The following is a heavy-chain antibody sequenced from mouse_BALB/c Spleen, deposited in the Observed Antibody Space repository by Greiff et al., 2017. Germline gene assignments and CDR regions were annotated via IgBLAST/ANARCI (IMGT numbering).Heavy chain of an antibody. CDR3: TRALGLDY. J-gene: IGHJ2*01. D-gene: IGHD4-1*01. Sequence: EVKLQESGGGLVKPGGSLKLSCAASGFTFSSYTMSWVRQTPEKRLEWVATISSGGSYTYYPDSVKGRFTISRDNAKNTLYLQMSSLKSEDTAMYYCTRALGLDYWGQGTTLTVSS. CDR1: GFTFSSYT. CDR2: ISSGGSYT. V-gene: IGHV5-6-4*01.